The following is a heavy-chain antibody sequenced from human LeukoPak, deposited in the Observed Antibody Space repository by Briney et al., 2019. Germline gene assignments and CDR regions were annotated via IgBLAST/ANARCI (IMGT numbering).Heavy chain of an antibody. V-gene: IGHV1-2*02. CDR2: INPNSGGI. Sequence: ASVKVSCKASGYTFTGYYMHWVRRAPGQGLEWMGWINPNSGGIKYAKKFQGRVTMTRDTSISTAYMELSRLRSDDTAIYYCARGGLGYCSSTSCLGYDAFDIWGQGTMVTVSS. J-gene: IGHJ3*02. CDR1: GYTFTGYY. CDR3: ARGGLGYCSSTSCLGYDAFDI. D-gene: IGHD2-2*01.